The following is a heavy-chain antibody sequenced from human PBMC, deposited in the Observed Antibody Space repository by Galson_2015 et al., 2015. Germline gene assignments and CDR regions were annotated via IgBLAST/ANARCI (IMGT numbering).Heavy chain of an antibody. CDR2: IKSKTGGGTT. V-gene: IGHV3-15*01. CDR1: GFTFSNAW. D-gene: IGHD3-22*01. CDR3: TTVRYDDDSSGYWPFRAVHYLDY. Sequence: SLRLSCAASGFTFSNAWMSWVRQAPGKGLEWVGRIKSKTGGGTTDYAAPVKGRFTISRDDSKNTLYLQMNSLKTEDTAVYYCTTVRYDDDSSGYWPFRAVHYLDYWGQGTLVTVSS. J-gene: IGHJ4*02.